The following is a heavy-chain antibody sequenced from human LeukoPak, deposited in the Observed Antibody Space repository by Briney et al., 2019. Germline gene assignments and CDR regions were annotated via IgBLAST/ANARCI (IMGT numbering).Heavy chain of an antibody. D-gene: IGHD5-18*01. CDR2: IYYSGST. CDR3: ARAGSYGFWFDY. V-gene: IGHV4-59*01. Sequence: KPSETLSLTCTVSGGSISSYYWSWIRQPPGKGLEWIGYIYYSGSTNYNPSPKSRVTISVDTSKNQFSLKLSSVTAADTAVYYCARAGSYGFWFDYWGQGTLVTVSS. J-gene: IGHJ4*02. CDR1: GGSISSYY.